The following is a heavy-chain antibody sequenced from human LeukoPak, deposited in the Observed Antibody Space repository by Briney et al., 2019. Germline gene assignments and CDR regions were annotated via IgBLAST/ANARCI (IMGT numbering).Heavy chain of an antibody. D-gene: IGHD3-22*01. V-gene: IGHV1-69*06. J-gene: IGHJ4*02. CDR1: GGTFSSYA. CDR2: IIPIFGTA. CDR3: AADYDSKLFDY. Sequence: GASVKVSCKASGGTFSSYAISWVRQAPGQGLEWMGGIIPIFGTANYAQKFQGRVTITADKSTSTAYMELSSLRSEDTAVYYCAADYDSKLFDYWGQGTLVTVSS.